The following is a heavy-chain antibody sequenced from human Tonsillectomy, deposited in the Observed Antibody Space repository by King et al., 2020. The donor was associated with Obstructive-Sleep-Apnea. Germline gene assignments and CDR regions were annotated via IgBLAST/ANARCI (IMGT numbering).Heavy chain of an antibody. J-gene: IGHJ4*02. Sequence: QLVQSGGGLVKPGGSLRLSCAASGFTFRTYSMNWVRQAPGKGLEWVSSISASSSYIYYADSVKGRFTISRDNAKDSLYLQMNSLRAEDTAVYYCASPLFSVSAARGNWGQGTLVTVSS. D-gene: IGHD6-13*01. V-gene: IGHV3-21*01. CDR1: GFTFRTYS. CDR2: ISASSSYI. CDR3: ASPLFSVSAARGN.